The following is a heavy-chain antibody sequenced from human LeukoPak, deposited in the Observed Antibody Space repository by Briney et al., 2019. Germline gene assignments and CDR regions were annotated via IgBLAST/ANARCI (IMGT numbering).Heavy chain of an antibody. J-gene: IGHJ5*02. CDR1: GYTFISYG. Sequence: VASVKVSCKASGYTFISYGISWVRPAPGQGLAWMGWISAYKGNTKYAQKFQGRVTMTTDTSTSTAYMELRSLRSDDTAVCYCARVRGRSNWFDPWGQGTLVTVSS. CDR2: ISAYKGNT. D-gene: IGHD3-16*01. V-gene: IGHV1-18*04. CDR3: ARVRGRSNWFDP.